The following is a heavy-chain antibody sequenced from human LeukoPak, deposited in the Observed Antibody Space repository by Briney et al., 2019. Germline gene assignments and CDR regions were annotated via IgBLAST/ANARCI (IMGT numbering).Heavy chain of an antibody. V-gene: IGHV3-20*04. CDR1: GFTFDDYG. CDR3: ARGGYCSSTSCYQPLDY. D-gene: IGHD2-2*01. J-gene: IGHJ4*02. CDR2: LNWNGGST. Sequence: PGGSLRLSCAASGFTFDDYGMSWVRQAPGKGLEWVSGLNWNGGSTGYADSVKGRFTISRDNAKNSLYLQMNSLRAEDTAVYYCARGGYCSSTSCYQPLDYWGQGTLVTVSS.